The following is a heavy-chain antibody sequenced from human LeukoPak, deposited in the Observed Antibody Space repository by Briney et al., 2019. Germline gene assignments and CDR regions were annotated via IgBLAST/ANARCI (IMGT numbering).Heavy chain of an antibody. V-gene: IGHV3-64*01. D-gene: IGHD1-26*01. CDR1: GFTFSSYA. Sequence: GGSLRLSCAASGFTFSSYAMHWVRQAPGKGLEYVSAISSNGGTTYHANSVKGRFTISRDNSKNTLYLQMGSLRPEDMAVYYCARDLGVAGALDYWGQGTLVTVSS. CDR3: ARDLGVAGALDY. CDR2: ISSNGGTT. J-gene: IGHJ4*01.